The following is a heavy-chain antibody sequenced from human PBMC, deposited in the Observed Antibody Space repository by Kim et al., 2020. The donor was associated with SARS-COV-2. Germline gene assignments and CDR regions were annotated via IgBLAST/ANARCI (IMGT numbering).Heavy chain of an antibody. CDR2: IYYSGTT. CDR1: GGSISSRNYY. V-gene: IGHV4-39*01. J-gene: IGHJ4*02. D-gene: IGHD2-2*01. Sequence: SETLSLTCTVSGGSISSRNYYWGWIRQPPGKGLEWIASIYYSGTTYYNPSLQSRVTISVDTSKNQFSLRLSSVTAADTAVYYCASRGIYQLLSPSVDYWGQGNLVTVSS. CDR3: ASRGIYQLLSPSVDY.